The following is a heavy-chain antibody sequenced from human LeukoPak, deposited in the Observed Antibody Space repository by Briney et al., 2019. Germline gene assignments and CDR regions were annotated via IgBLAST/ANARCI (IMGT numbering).Heavy chain of an antibody. J-gene: IGHJ4*02. V-gene: IGHV3-23*01. Sequence: PGGSLRLSCAASGFTFHDYDMSWVRQSPGKGLEWVSVISDSGEDTYYADSVKGRFTISRDNSKNTVYLQMNSLRAEDTAVYYCAKTTGGSCYSGIDYWGQGTLVTVSS. CDR2: ISDSGEDT. D-gene: IGHD2-15*01. CDR3: AKTTGGSCYSGIDY. CDR1: GFTFHDYD.